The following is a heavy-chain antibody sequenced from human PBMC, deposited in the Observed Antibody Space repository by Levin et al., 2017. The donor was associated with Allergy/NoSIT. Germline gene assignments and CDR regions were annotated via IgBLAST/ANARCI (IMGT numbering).Heavy chain of an antibody. Sequence: GASVKVSCKASGGTFSSYAISWVRQAPGQGLEWMGGIIPIFGTANYAQKFQGRVTITADESTSTAYMELSSLRSEDTAVYYCARGEGLAAAGTTTYYYYYGMDVWGQGTTVTVSS. J-gene: IGHJ6*02. CDR1: GGTFSSYA. V-gene: IGHV1-69*13. D-gene: IGHD6-13*01. CDR2: IIPIFGTA. CDR3: ARGEGLAAAGTTTYYYYYGMDV.